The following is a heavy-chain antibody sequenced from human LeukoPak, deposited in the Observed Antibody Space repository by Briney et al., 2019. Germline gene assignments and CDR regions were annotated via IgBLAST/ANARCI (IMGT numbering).Heavy chain of an antibody. J-gene: IGHJ4*02. V-gene: IGHV3-23*01. CDR1: GFTFSSYA. D-gene: IGHD3-16*02. Sequence: GGSLRLSCAASGFTFSSYAMSWVRQAPGKGLEWVSAISGSGGSTYYADSVKGRFTISRDNSKNTLYLLMNSLRAEDTAVYYCAKRITFGGVIAFDYWGQGTLVTVSS. CDR3: AKRITFGGVIAFDY. CDR2: ISGSGGST.